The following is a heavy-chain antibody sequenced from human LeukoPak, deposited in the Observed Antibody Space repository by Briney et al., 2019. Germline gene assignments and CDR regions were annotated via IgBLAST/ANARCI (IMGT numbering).Heavy chain of an antibody. CDR3: ARGGSSTNYYYYYYGMDV. J-gene: IGHJ6*02. Sequence: SETLSLTCTVSGGSISSYYWSWIRQPPGKGLEWIGYIYYSGSTNYNPSLKSRVTISVDTSKNQFSLKLSSVTAADTAVYYCARGGSSTNYYYYYYGMDVWGQGTTVTVSS. CDR2: IYYSGST. V-gene: IGHV4-59*01. D-gene: IGHD6-6*01. CDR1: GGSISSYY.